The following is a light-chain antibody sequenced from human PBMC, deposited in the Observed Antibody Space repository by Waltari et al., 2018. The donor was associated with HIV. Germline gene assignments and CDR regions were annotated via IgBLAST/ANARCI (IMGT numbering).Light chain of an antibody. CDR1: RSNIGSSS. J-gene: IGLJ2*01. Sequence: QSVMTQPPSASGTPGQRVTISCSGSRSNIGSSSVNWYQQLPGTAPRLLIYNNNKWPSGVPDRVSASKSGTSASLAISGLQSEDEADYYCAAWDDRLNVVVFGGGTKLTVL. CDR2: NNN. CDR3: AAWDDRLNVVV. V-gene: IGLV1-44*01.